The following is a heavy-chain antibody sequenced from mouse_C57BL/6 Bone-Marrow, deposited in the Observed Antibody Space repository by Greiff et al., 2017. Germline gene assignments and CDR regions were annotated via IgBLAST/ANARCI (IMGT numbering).Heavy chain of an antibody. D-gene: IGHD2-5*01. CDR1: GYTFTSYG. V-gene: IGHV1-81*01. Sequence: QVQLKQSGAELARPGASVKLSCKASGYTFTSYGISWVKQRTGQGLEWIGEIYPRSGNTYYNEKFKGKATLTADKSSSTAYMELRSLTSEDSAVYFCARRGYCSNSSYAMDYWGQGTSVTVSS. CDR2: IYPRSGNT. CDR3: ARRGYCSNSSYAMDY. J-gene: IGHJ4*01.